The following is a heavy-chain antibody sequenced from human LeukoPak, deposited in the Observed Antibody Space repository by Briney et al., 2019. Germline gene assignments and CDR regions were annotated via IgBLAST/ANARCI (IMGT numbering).Heavy chain of an antibody. V-gene: IGHV6-1*01. J-gene: IGHJ4*02. Sequence: SQTLSLTCAISGDSVSRDSVAWNWIRQSPSRGLEWLGRTYYKSAWYSDYAVSVKGRITINPDTSKNQFSLQLNSVTPEDTAVYYCARGTGWPQFDYWGQGTLVTVSS. CDR2: TYYKSAWYS. D-gene: IGHD6-19*01. CDR3: ARGTGWPQFDY. CDR1: GDSVSRDSVA.